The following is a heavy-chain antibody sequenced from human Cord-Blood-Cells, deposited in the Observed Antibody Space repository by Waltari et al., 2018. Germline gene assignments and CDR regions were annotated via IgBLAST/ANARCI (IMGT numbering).Heavy chain of an antibody. J-gene: IGHJ4*02. V-gene: IGHV3-21*01. CDR3: AREPEGARFDY. Sequence: EVQRLESGGGLVKPGGPLRLSCAATGFTFSSSALHCVRQAPGKGLEWVSSISSSSSYIYYADSVKGRFTISRDNAKNSLYLQMNSLRAEDTAVYYCAREPEGARFDYWGQGTLVTVSS. CDR1: GFTFSSSA. CDR2: ISSSSSYI.